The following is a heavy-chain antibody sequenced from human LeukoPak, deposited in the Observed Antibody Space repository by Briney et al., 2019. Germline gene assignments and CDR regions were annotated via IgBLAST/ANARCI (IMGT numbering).Heavy chain of an antibody. D-gene: IGHD3-3*01. V-gene: IGHV3-7*05. J-gene: IGHJ4*01. Sequence: GGSLRLSCAASGFTFSSYWMSWVRQAPGKGLEWVAKIKQDGSGKYYVDSVKGRFTISRDNAENSLYLQMNSLRVEDTAVYYCARSDFWSGYHRGYFDYWGHGTLVTVSS. CDR1: GFTFSSYW. CDR3: ARSDFWSGYHRGYFDY. CDR2: IKQDGSGK.